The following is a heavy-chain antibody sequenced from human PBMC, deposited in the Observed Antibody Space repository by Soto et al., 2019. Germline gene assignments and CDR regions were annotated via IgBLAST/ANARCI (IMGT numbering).Heavy chain of an antibody. Sequence: EVQLVESGGGLVQPGESLRLSCAASGFTFRDHWMHWVRQAPGKGLVWVSRINSDGSTTTYADSVKGRFTISRDNAKSTLYLQLNSLRAEDTALYYCARGYSSGPDYWGQGTLVTVSS. CDR3: ARGYSSGPDY. CDR1: GFTFRDHW. CDR2: INSDGSTT. D-gene: IGHD6-19*01. V-gene: IGHV3-74*01. J-gene: IGHJ4*02.